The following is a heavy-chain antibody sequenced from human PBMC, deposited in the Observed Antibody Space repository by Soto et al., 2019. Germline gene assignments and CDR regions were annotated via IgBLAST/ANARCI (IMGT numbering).Heavy chain of an antibody. CDR2: ISHDGNNK. CDR3: ARAPGHIYAPLHGPFDH. D-gene: IGHD3-16*01. Sequence: GGSLRLSCAASGFTFNRHPLHWVRQAPGKGLEWVAVISHDGNNKYYADSVKGRFTISRDNSMNMLYLQMHGLRTEDTAIFYCARAPGHIYAPLHGPFDHGGQGALVTVSP. V-gene: IGHV3-30-3*01. J-gene: IGHJ4*02. CDR1: GFTFNRHP.